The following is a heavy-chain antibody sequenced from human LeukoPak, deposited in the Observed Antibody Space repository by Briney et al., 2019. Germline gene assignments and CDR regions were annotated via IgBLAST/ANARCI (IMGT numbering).Heavy chain of an antibody. Sequence: PGGSLRLSCAASGFTFSSYSMNWVRQVPGKGLEWVSRINSDGSSTTYADSVKGRFTISRDNAKNTVYLQMNSLRAEETAVYYCARGKRSEYGDYFLVDAFDIWGQGTMVIVSS. CDR1: GFTFSSYS. CDR3: ARGKRSEYGDYFLVDAFDI. V-gene: IGHV3-74*01. CDR2: INSDGSST. D-gene: IGHD4-17*01. J-gene: IGHJ3*02.